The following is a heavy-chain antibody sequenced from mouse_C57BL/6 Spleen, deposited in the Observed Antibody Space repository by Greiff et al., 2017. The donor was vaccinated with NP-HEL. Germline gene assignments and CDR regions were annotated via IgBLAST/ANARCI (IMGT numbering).Heavy chain of an antibody. CDR1: GYTFTDYE. V-gene: IGHV1-15*01. CDR3: TRGSSLYYYAMDY. Sequence: VQLQQSGAELVRPGASVTLSCKASGYTFTDYEMHWVKQTPVHGLEWIGAIDPETGGTAYNHKFKGKAILTADKSSSTAYMELRSLTSEDSAVYYCTRGSSLYYYAMDYWGQGTSVTVSS. CDR2: IDPETGGT. J-gene: IGHJ4*01. D-gene: IGHD1-1*01.